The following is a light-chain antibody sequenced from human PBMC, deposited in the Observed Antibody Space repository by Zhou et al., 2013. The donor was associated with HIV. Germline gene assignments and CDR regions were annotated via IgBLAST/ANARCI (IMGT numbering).Light chain of an antibody. CDR2: DAS. CDR3: QQYNYWPRT. Sequence: EVVMTQSPDTLSVSPGERVTLSCRASQSLGTNLAWYQHRSGQAPRLLIYDASTRATTIPARFSGSGSGTEFTLTINSLQSEDFALYYCQQYNYWPRTFGQGTKVEIK. V-gene: IGKV3-15*01. J-gene: IGKJ1*01. CDR1: QSLGTN.